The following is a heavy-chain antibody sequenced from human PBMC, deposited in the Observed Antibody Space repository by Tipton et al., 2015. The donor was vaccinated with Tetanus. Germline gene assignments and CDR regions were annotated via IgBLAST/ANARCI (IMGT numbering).Heavy chain of an antibody. CDR2: ISWNSGTI. CDR1: GFALNDYA. D-gene: IGHD2-8*02. Sequence: SLRLSCSVSGFALNDYAMHWVRQAPGKGLEWVSGISWNSGTIGYADSVKGRFTISRDNAKNSLYLQMNSLRAEDTALYYCAKGTGYYGMDVWGQGTTVTVSS. CDR3: AKGTGYYGMDV. V-gene: IGHV3-9*01. J-gene: IGHJ6*02.